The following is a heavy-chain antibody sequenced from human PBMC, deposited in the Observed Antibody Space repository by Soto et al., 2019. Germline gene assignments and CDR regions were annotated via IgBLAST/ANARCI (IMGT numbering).Heavy chain of an antibody. D-gene: IGHD5-18*01. J-gene: IGHJ3*02. V-gene: IGHV4-31*03. Sequence: QVQLQESGPGLVKPSQTLSLTCTVSGGSISSGGYYWSWIRQHPGKGLEWMGYIDYSGSTYYNPSLKSRVTISVDASKNHFSLKLSSVTAADTAVYYCARSYGGGAFDIWGQGTMVTVSS. CDR2: IDYSGST. CDR3: ARSYGGGAFDI. CDR1: GGSISSGGYY.